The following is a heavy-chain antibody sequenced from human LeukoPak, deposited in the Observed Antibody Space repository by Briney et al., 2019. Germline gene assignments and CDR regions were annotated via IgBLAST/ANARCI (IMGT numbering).Heavy chain of an antibody. V-gene: IGHV5-51*01. Sequence: GESLKISCKGSGYTFISYWIGWVRQMPGKGLEWMGIISRGASYTRYSPSFQGQVTIPADKSINTAYLQWSSLKASDTAMYFCARGDDLLLLDYWGQGTLVTVSS. CDR3: ARGDDLLLLDY. D-gene: IGHD3-16*01. CDR1: GYTFISYW. CDR2: ISRGASYT. J-gene: IGHJ4*02.